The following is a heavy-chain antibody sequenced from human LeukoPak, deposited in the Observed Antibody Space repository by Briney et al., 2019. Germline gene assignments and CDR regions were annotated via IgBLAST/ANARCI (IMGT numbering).Heavy chain of an antibody. D-gene: IGHD3-10*01. CDR3: AKYYYGSGSYYSGDYYYYYMDV. CDR1: GFTFSSYS. V-gene: IGHV3-23*01. Sequence: GGSLRLSCAASGFTFSSYSMNWVRQAPGKGLEWVSAISGSGGSTYYADSVKGRFTISRDNSKKILYLQMNSLRADDTAVYYCAKYYYGSGSYYSGDYYYYYMDVWGKGTTVTVSS. CDR2: ISGSGGST. J-gene: IGHJ6*03.